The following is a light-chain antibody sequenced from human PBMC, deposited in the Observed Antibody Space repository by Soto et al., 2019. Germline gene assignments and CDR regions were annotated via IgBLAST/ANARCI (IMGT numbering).Light chain of an antibody. Sequence: EIVLTQSPGTLSLSPGERATLSCRASQSISSKLAWYQQKPGQAPRLLIYGASTRATGIPARFSGSGSGTEFTLTISSLQSEDFAVYYCQQYKNWPLLTFGGGTKVDIK. CDR2: GAS. CDR3: QQYKNWPLLT. J-gene: IGKJ4*01. V-gene: IGKV3D-15*01. CDR1: QSISSK.